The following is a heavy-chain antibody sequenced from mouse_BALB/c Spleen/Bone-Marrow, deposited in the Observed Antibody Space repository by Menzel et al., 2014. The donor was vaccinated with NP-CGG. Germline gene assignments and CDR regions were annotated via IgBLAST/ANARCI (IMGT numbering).Heavy chain of an antibody. CDR1: GYTFTSYW. Sequence: VQLQQSGPELVRPGASVKMSCKASGYTFTSYWMHWVKQRTGQGLEWIGMIDPSTSETRLNQTFKDKTTLTVDKSSNNVYMQLSSLTSEYPAVYYCARSATWFAYWGQGTLVTGS. CDR3: ARSATWFAY. CDR2: IDPSTSET. D-gene: IGHD1-2*01. V-gene: IGHV1S127*01. J-gene: IGHJ3*01.